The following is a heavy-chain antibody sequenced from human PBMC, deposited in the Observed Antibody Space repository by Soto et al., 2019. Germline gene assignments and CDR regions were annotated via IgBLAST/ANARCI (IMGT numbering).Heavy chain of an antibody. CDR1: GVTFSSYA. V-gene: IGHV1-69*01. CDR2: VIPIFGTA. J-gene: IGHJ3*02. CDR3: AREHIVVVTANAGGSFDI. Sequence: QVQLVQSGAEVKKPGSSVKVSCKSSGVTFSSYAISWVRQAPGQGLEWMGGVIPIFGTANYAQKFLGRVTITEDQSKSTPYVELCGLRSEDTAVYYWAREHIVVVTANAGGSFDIWGPGTMVNVSS. D-gene: IGHD2-21*02.